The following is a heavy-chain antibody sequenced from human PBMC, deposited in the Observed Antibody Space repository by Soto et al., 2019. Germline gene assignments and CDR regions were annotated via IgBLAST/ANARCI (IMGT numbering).Heavy chain of an antibody. J-gene: IGHJ5*02. Sequence: GASVKVSCKASGYTLTGYYMHWVRQAPGQGLEWMGWINPNSGGTNYAQKFQGWVTMTRDTSISTAYMELSRLRSDDTAVYYCARASAIVVVPAAITGVIDPWGQGTLVTVSS. CDR2: INPNSGGT. D-gene: IGHD2-2*02. V-gene: IGHV1-2*04. CDR1: GYTLTGYY. CDR3: ARASAIVVVPAAITGVIDP.